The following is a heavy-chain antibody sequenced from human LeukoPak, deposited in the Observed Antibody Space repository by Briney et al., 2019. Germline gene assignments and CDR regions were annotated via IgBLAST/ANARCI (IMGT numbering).Heavy chain of an antibody. CDR3: AREGQWLVPWAAFDI. Sequence: SETLSLTCAVYGGSFSGYYWSWIRQPPGKGLEWIEEINHSGSTNYNPSLKSRVTISVDTSKNQFSLKLSSVTAADTAVYYCAREGQWLVPWAAFDIWGQGTMVTVSS. CDR2: INHSGST. V-gene: IGHV4-34*01. J-gene: IGHJ3*02. CDR1: GGSFSGYY. D-gene: IGHD6-19*01.